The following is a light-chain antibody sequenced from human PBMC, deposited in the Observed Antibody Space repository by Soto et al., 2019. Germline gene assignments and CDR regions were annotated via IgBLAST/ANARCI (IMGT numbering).Light chain of an antibody. CDR1: SSDVGGYNY. CDR2: DVS. J-gene: IGLJ1*01. V-gene: IGLV2-14*01. CDR3: SSYTSSSTLQV. Sequence: QSVLXPPASVSGSPGQSITISCTGTSSDVGGYNYVSWYQQHPGKAPKLMIYDVSNRPSGVSNRFSGSKSGNTASLTISGLQAEDEADYYCSSYTSSSTLQVFGTGTKVTVL.